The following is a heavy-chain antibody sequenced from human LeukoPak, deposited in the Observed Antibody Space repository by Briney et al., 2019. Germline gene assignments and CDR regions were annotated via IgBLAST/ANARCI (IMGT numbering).Heavy chain of an antibody. CDR1: GFTFSSYS. CDR2: ISSSSSYI. Sequence: PGGSLRLSCAASGFTFSSYSMNWVRQAPGKGLEWVSSISSSSSYIYYADSVKGRFTISRDNAKNSLYLQMNSLRAEDTAVYYCARDSVTHDAFDIWGQGKMVTVSS. D-gene: IGHD5-18*01. CDR3: ARDSVTHDAFDI. J-gene: IGHJ3*02. V-gene: IGHV3-21*01.